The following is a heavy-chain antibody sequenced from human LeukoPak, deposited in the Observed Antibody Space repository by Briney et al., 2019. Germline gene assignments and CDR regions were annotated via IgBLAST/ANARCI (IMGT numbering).Heavy chain of an antibody. CDR2: VTGSGGSS. V-gene: IGHV3-23*01. J-gene: IGHJ4*02. CDR3: AKEGIAAPLYYFDY. Sequence: GGSLRLSCAASGFTFRTYAMSWVRPAPGKGLEWVSTVTGSGGSSYYADSVKGRFTISRDNSKNTLFLQMNSLRAEDTAVYYCAKEGIAAPLYYFDYWGQGNLVTVSS. D-gene: IGHD6-13*01. CDR1: GFTFRTYA.